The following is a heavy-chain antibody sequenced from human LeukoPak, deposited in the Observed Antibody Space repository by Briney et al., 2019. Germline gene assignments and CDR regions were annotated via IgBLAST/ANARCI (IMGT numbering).Heavy chain of an antibody. CDR3: ARVRRVQLWLMGYYYYYMDV. CDR1: GGSISSGDYY. J-gene: IGHJ6*03. D-gene: IGHD5-18*01. CDR2: IYYSGST. V-gene: IGHV4-30-4*08. Sequence: SETLSLTCTVSGGSISSGDYYWSWIRQPPGKGLERIGYIYYSGSTYYNPSLKSRVTISVDTSKNQFSLKLSSVTAADTAVYYCARVRRVQLWLMGYYYYYMDVWGKGTTVTVSS.